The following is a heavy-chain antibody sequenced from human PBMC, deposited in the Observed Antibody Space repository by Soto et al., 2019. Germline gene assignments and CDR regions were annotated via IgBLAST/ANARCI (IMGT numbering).Heavy chain of an antibody. CDR2: MYYSGSS. J-gene: IGHJ4*02. Sequence: PSETLSLTCTVSGGSITSISYYWAWIRQSPGKGLEWIGSMYYSGSSYYNPSLKSRVTISVDTSKNQFSLSLNSVTAADTAVYYCASDLWSGYTLGHYYFDNWGQGSLVTVS. CDR3: ASDLWSGYTLGHYYFDN. CDR1: GGSITSISYY. D-gene: IGHD3-3*01. V-gene: IGHV4-39*01.